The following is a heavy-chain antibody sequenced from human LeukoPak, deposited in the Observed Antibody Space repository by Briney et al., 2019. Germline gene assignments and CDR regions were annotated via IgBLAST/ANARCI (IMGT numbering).Heavy chain of an antibody. V-gene: IGHV3-33*01. CDR3: ARPPVAAPRAYFDY. J-gene: IGHJ4*02. Sequence: GGSLRLSCAASGFTFSSYGMHWVRQAPGKGLEWVAVIWYDGSNKYYADSVKGRFTISRDNSKNTLYLRMNSLRAEDTAVYYCARPPVAAPRAYFDYWGQGTLVTVSS. D-gene: IGHD6-19*01. CDR2: IWYDGSNK. CDR1: GFTFSSYG.